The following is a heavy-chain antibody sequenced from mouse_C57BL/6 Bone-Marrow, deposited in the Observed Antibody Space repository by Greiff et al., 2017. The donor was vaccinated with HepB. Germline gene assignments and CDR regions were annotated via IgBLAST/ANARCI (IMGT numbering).Heavy chain of an antibody. V-gene: IGHV1-69*01. Sequence: QVQLQQSGAELVMPGASVELSCKASGYTFTSYWMHWVKQRPGQGLEWIGEIDPSDSYTNYNQKFKGKSTLTVDKSSSTAYMQLSSLTSEDSAVYYCAIRYFAYWGQGTLVTVSA. J-gene: IGHJ3*01. D-gene: IGHD1-1*01. CDR2: IDPSDSYT. CDR1: GYTFTSYW. CDR3: AIRYFAY.